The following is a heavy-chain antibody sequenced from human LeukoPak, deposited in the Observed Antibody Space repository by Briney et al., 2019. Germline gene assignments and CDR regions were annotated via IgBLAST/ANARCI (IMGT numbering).Heavy chain of an antibody. D-gene: IGHD3-3*01. J-gene: IGHJ6*02. V-gene: IGHV1-46*01. CDR1: GYTFTSYY. CDR3: ARDPQDSPLTIFGVVIQSYYYGMDV. Sequence: ASVTVSCKASGYTFTSYYMHWVRQAPGQGLEWMGIINPSGGSTSYAQKFQGRVTMTRDTSTSTVYMELSSLRSEDTAVYYCARDPQDSPLTIFGVVIQSYYYGMDVWGQGTTVTVSS. CDR2: INPSGGST.